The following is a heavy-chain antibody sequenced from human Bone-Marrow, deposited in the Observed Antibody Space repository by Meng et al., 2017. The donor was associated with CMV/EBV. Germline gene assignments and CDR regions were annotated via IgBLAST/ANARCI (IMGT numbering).Heavy chain of an antibody. CDR2: IYSGGSD. V-gene: IGHV4-30-4*08. CDR3: TRANAATRQLRGIDF. D-gene: IGHD1-1*01. Sequence: SATLSLTCTVSGGSISGGDYFWSWIRQPPGKGLEWIGYIYSGGSDYYNPALKSRVTISLDPSKNQVSLKLTSVTAADTAVYFCTRANAATRQLRGIDFWGQGTLVTVSS. J-gene: IGHJ4*02. CDR1: GGSISGGDYF.